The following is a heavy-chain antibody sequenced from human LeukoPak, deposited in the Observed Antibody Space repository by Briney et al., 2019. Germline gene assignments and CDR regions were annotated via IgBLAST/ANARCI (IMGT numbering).Heavy chain of an antibody. J-gene: IGHJ4*02. CDR3: AKEFYCGSGSYYPTFDY. CDR1: KFTFSSYA. CDR2: ISGSGGST. Sequence: GGSLRLSCAASKFTFSSYAVSWVRQAPGKGLEWVSAISGSGGSTYYADSVKGRFTISRDNSKNTLYLQMDSLRAEDTAVYYCAKEFYCGSGSYYPTFDYWGQGTLVTVSS. V-gene: IGHV3-23*01. D-gene: IGHD3-10*01.